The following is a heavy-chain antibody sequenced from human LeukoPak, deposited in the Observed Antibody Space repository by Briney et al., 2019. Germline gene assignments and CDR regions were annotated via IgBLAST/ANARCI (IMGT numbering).Heavy chain of an antibody. D-gene: IGHD3-3*01. CDR2: IIPILGIA. V-gene: IGHV1-69*02. J-gene: IGHJ4*02. Sequence: SVKVSCKASGGTFSSYTISWVRQAPGQGLEWMGRIIPILGIANYAQKLQGRVTITADKSTSTAYMELSSLRSEDTAVYYCARKWYYDFWSGYRDWGQGTLVTVSS. CDR1: GGTFSSYT. CDR3: ARKWYYDFWSGYRD.